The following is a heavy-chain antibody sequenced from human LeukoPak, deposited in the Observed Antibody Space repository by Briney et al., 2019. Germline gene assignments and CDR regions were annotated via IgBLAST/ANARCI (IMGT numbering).Heavy chain of an antibody. D-gene: IGHD6-13*01. J-gene: IGHJ5*02. CDR3: ARQAEAWGIAAAGKGWFDP. CDR2: IYTSGST. CDR1: GGSISSHY. Sequence: PSETLSLTCTVSGGSISSHYWSWIRQPPGKGLEWIGYIYTSGSTNYNPSLKSRVTISVDTSKNQFSLKLSSVTAADTAVYYCARQAEAWGIAAAGKGWFDPWGQGTLVTVSS. V-gene: IGHV4-4*09.